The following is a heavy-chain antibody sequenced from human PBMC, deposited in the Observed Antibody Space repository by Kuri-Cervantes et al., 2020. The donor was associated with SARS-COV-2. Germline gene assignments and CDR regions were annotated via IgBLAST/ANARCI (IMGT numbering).Heavy chain of an antibody. V-gene: IGHV1-2*04. Sequence: ASVKVSCKAPGYTFTGYYMHWVRQAPGQGLEWMGWINPNSGGTNYAQKFQGWVTMTRDTSISTVYMELSRLKSADTAVYYCARAYGGEFYYGMDVWGPGTTVTVSS. CDR3: ARAYGGEFYYGMDV. CDR2: INPNSGGT. J-gene: IGHJ6*02. D-gene: IGHD2-8*01. CDR1: GYTFTGYY.